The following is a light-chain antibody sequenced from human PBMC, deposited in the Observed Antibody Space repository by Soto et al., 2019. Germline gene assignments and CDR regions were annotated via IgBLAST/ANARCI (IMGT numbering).Light chain of an antibody. CDR2: GAS. CDR1: QTVSSNY. V-gene: IGKV3-20*01. J-gene: IGKJ5*01. CDR3: QQYTGQPTT. Sequence: EILITQSPATLSVSPGERATLSCRASQTVSSNYLAWCQQRPGQAPRILIYGASTRDAGIPDRFSGSGSGTDFTLTITRLEPEDSEVYFCQQYTGQPTTFGQGTRLEIK.